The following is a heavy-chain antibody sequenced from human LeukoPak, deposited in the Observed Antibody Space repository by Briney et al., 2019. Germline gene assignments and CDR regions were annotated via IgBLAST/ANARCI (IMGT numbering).Heavy chain of an antibody. D-gene: IGHD2-15*01. CDR1: GFTFRSYA. CDR2: ISFDGSDK. V-gene: IGHV3-30-3*01. J-gene: IGHJ4*02. Sequence: RTGRSLRLSCAASGFTFRSYAMHWVRQAPGKGLEWVAVISFDGSDKYYADSVKGRFTISRDNSKNTLYLQMISLRPEDTAVYYCARDLRSGGSFDYWGQGTLVTVSS. CDR3: ARDLRSGGSFDY.